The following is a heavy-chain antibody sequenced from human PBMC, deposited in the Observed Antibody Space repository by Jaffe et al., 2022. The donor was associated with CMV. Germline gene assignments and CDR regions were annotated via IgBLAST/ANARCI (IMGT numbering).Heavy chain of an antibody. CDR1: GYNFNSYW. CDR3: ARRRAVAGSPPDY. Sequence: EVQLVQSGAEVKKPGESLKISCKASGYNFNSYWIGWVRQMTGKGLEWMGIIYPGDSDTRYSPSFQGQVTISVDKSITTAYLQWSSLKASDTAMYYCARRRAVAGSPPDYWGQGTLVTVSS. J-gene: IGHJ4*02. CDR2: IYPGDSDT. D-gene: IGHD6-19*01. V-gene: IGHV5-51*01.